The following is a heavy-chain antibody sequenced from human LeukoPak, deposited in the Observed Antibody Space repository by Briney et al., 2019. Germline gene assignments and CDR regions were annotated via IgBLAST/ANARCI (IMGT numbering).Heavy chain of an antibody. CDR2: IIPIFGTA. Sequence: ASVKVSCKASGYTFTSYDINWVRQAPGQGLEWMGGIIPIFGTANYAQKFQGRVTITADKSTSTAYMELSSLRSEDTAVYYCARGWRGFIAAAIRGPFDPWGQGTLVTVSS. V-gene: IGHV1-69*06. CDR3: ARGWRGFIAAAIRGPFDP. D-gene: IGHD6-13*01. J-gene: IGHJ5*02. CDR1: GYTFTSYD.